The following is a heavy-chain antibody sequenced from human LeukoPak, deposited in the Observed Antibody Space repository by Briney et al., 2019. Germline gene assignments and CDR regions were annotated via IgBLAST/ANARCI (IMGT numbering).Heavy chain of an antibody. J-gene: IGHJ4*02. Sequence: GGSLRLSCAASGFTVSSNYMSWVRQAPGKGLEWVSVIYSGGSTYYADSVKGRFTISRDNSKNTLYLQMNSLRAGDTAVYYCARVASGWYSDYWGQGTLVTVSS. CDR1: GFTVSSNY. D-gene: IGHD6-19*01. CDR3: ARVASGWYSDY. CDR2: IYSGGST. V-gene: IGHV3-53*01.